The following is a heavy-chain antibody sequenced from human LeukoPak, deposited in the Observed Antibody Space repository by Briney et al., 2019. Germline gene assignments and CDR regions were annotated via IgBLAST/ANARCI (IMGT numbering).Heavy chain of an antibody. CDR1: GFTFSSYG. D-gene: IGHD3-16*01. Sequence: QPGRSLRLSCAASGFTFSSYGMHWVRQAPGKGLEWVAVISYDGSNKYYADSVKGRFTISRDNSKNTLYLQMNSLRAEDTAVYYCAKGGGDFPYYFDYWGQGTLVTVSS. CDR3: AKGGGDFPYYFDY. CDR2: ISYDGSNK. V-gene: IGHV3-30*18. J-gene: IGHJ4*02.